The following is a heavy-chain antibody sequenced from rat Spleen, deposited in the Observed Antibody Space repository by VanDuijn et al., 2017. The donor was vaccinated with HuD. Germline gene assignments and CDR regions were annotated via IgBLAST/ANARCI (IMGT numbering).Heavy chain of an antibody. CDR2: ISYDGGST. CDR1: GFTFSDYD. V-gene: IGHV5-29*01. CDR3: VREELGVRY. Sequence: EVQLVESGGGLVQPGRSLKLSCAASGFTFSDYDMAWIRQAPTKGLEWVTTISYDGGSTNYRDSVKGRFTISRDNAKSTLYLQMDSLRSEDTATYYCVREELGVRYWGQGVMVTVSS. J-gene: IGHJ2*01. D-gene: IGHD4-3*01.